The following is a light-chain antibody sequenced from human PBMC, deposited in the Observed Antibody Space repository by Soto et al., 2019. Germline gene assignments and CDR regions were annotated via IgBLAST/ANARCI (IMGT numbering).Light chain of an antibody. Sequence: QSVLTQPPSVSGAPGQRVTISCTGSISNIGAGYDVHWYQQLPGTAPKLLIYNNNNRPSGVPDRFSGSKSGTSASLAITGLQAEDEADYYYQSYDSSLSGSVFGGGTKLTVL. CDR1: ISNIGAGYD. V-gene: IGLV1-40*01. CDR2: NNN. J-gene: IGLJ3*02. CDR3: QSYDSSLSGSV.